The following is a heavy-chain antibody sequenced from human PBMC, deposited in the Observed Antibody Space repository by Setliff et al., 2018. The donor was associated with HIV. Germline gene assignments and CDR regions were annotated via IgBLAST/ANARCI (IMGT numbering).Heavy chain of an antibody. J-gene: IGHJ4*02. Sequence: ASVKVSCRASGYTLSSHYIHWVRQAPGHRPEWVGWINPQTGGTNFAQKFQGRITMTSDTSVNTVFIELSRLKSDDTALYYCARDLRNSNTLFGVLNFVFDLWGQGTLVTVSS. D-gene: IGHD3-3*01. CDR3: ARDLRNSNTLFGVLNFVFDL. V-gene: IGHV1-2*02. CDR1: GYTLSSHY. CDR2: INPQTGGT.